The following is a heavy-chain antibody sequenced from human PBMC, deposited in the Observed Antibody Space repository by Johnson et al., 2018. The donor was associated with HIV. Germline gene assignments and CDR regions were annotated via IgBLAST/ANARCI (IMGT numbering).Heavy chain of an antibody. CDR2: ISYDASNK. CDR1: GFTVSGNY. J-gene: IGHJ3*02. Sequence: QVQLVESGGGLVQPGGSLRLSCAASGFTVSGNYMTWVRQAPGKGLEWVALISYDASNKYYADSVECRVTISRDNSKNPLYLQMNSLRGEDTAVYYCTTDRPNEGTLSKRDALHPFDIWGQGTMVTVSS. D-gene: IGHD3-16*01. V-gene: IGHV3-30*03. CDR3: TTDRPNEGTLSKRDALHPFDI.